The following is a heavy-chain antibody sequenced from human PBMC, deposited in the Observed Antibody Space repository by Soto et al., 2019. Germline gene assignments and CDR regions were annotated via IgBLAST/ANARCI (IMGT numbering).Heavy chain of an antibody. CDR3: ARARATIAAAAIFDC. V-gene: IGHV4-4*02. CDR1: GGSISTSNW. CDR2: VYRTGST. D-gene: IGHD6-13*01. Sequence: SETLSLTCAVSGGSISTSNWWSWVRHPPGKGLEWIGEVYRTGSTNCNPSLESRLTISVDKSKNQFSLKLTSVTAADTAVYYCARARATIAAAAIFDCWGQGTLVTVS. J-gene: IGHJ4*02.